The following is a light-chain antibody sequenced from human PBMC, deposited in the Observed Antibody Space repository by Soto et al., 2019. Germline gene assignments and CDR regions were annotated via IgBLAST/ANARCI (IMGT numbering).Light chain of an antibody. CDR1: QSISSY. CDR2: AAS. CDR3: QQSYSTPT. Sequence: DIQMTQSPSSLSASVGDRVTITCRASQSISSYLNWYQQKPGKAPKLRIYAASSLQSGVPSRFSGSGSGKDFTLTISSLQPEDFATYYCQQSYSTPTFGGGTKVEIK. V-gene: IGKV1-39*01. J-gene: IGKJ4*01.